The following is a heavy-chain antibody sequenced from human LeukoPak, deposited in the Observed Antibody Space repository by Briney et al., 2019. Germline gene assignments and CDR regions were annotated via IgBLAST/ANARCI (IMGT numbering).Heavy chain of an antibody. J-gene: IGHJ4*02. CDR1: GFTFSSYA. Sequence: GRSLRLSCAASGFTFSSYAMHWVRQAPGKGLEWVAVISYDGSNKYYADSVKGRFTISRDNSKNTLYLQKNSLGAEDTAVYYCAKSGYNRFDYWGQGTLVTVSS. CDR3: AKSGYNRFDY. V-gene: IGHV3-30*18. CDR2: ISYDGSNK. D-gene: IGHD5-24*01.